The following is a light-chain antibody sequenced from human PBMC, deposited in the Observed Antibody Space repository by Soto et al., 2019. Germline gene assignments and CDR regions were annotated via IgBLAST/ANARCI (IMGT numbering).Light chain of an antibody. V-gene: IGKV1-39*01. Sequence: DIQMTQSPSSLSASVGDRVTITCRASQSISIYVNWYQQKPGKAPKLLIYAASSLQSGVPSRFSGSGSGTDFTLTISSLQPEDFATYYCQQSYSTPYTFGQGTKVDI. CDR2: AAS. CDR3: QQSYSTPYT. CDR1: QSISIY. J-gene: IGKJ2*01.